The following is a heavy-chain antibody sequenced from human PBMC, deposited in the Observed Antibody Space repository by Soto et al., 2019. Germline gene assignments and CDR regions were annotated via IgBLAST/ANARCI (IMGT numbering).Heavy chain of an antibody. V-gene: IGHV1-69*01. Sequence: QVQLVQSGAEVKKPGSSVKVSCKASGGTFSSYAISWVRQAPGQGLEWMGGIIPIFGTANYAQKFHGRVTITADESTSTAYMELSSLRSEDTAVYYCAREYRTQQLVLPWFDPWGQGTLVTVSS. CDR1: GGTFSSYA. D-gene: IGHD6-13*01. CDR2: IIPIFGTA. CDR3: AREYRTQQLVLPWFDP. J-gene: IGHJ5*02.